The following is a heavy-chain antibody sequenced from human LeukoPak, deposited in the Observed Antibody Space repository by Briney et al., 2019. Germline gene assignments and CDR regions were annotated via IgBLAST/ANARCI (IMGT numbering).Heavy chain of an antibody. CDR2: INPNSGGT. CDR3: ARVSGCSGGSCYSFGY. CDR1: GYTFTGYY. V-gene: IGHV1-2*02. Sequence: ASVKVSCKASGYTFTGYYMHWVRQAPGQGLEWMGWINPNSGGTNYAQKFQGRVTMIRDTSISTAYMELSRLRSDDTAVYYCARVSGCSGGSCYSFGYWGQGTLVTVSS. J-gene: IGHJ4*02. D-gene: IGHD2-15*01.